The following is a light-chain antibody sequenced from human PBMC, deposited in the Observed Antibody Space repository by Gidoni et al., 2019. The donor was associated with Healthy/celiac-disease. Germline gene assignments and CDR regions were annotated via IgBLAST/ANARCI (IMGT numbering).Light chain of an antibody. Sequence: DIQMPQSPSSLSASVGDRVTITCRASQSIRSYLNWYQQKPGKAPKLLIYAASRLQSGVPSRFSGSGSGTDFTLTISSLQPEDFATYYCQQSYSTPAFGGGTKVEIK. J-gene: IGKJ4*01. CDR3: QQSYSTPA. CDR1: QSIRSY. V-gene: IGKV1-39*01. CDR2: AAS.